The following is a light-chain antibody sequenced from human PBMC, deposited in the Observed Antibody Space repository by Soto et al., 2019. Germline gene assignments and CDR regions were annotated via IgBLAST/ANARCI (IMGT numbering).Light chain of an antibody. V-gene: IGKV3-11*01. CDR3: QQRSTS. Sequence: EIVLTQPPATLSLSPGRRATLSCRAGQSISSYLSWYQQKPGQSPRLLIYDASNRATGIPAGFSGSGSGTDFTLTISSLEPEDFAVYYCQQRSTSFGQGTRLEIK. CDR2: DAS. CDR1: QSISSY. J-gene: IGKJ5*01.